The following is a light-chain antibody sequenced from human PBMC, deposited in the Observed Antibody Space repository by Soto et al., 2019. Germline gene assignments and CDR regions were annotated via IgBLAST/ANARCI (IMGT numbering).Light chain of an antibody. J-gene: IGLJ2*01. Sequence: QAVLTQSPSASASLGASVKLTCTLSSGHSSYAIAWHQQQPEKGPRYLMKLSSDGSHSKGDGSPDRFSGASSGAERYLTISSLQSEDEADYYCQTWDTGARVVFGGGTQLTVL. CDR3: QTWDTGARVV. CDR1: SGHSSYA. V-gene: IGLV4-69*01. CDR2: LSSDGSH.